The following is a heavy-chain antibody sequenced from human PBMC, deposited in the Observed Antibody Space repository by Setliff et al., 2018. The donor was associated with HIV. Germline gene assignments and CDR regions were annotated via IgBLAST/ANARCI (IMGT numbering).Heavy chain of an antibody. J-gene: IGHJ4*02. CDR3: ARVQTVIPPSFDH. CDR2: MNPYSGHA. Sequence: GASVKVSCKASGYTFTNYDINWVRQAPGRGLEWMGWMNPYSGHAGYAQKFQGRVTMTRDTSTSTVYMELRSLRSEDTAVYYCARVQTVIPPSFDHWGQGTLVTVSS. D-gene: IGHD3-16*02. V-gene: IGHV1-8*01. CDR1: GYTFTNYD.